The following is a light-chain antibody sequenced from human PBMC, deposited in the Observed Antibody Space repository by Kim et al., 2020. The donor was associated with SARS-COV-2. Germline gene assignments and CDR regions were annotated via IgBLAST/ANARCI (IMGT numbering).Light chain of an antibody. V-gene: IGLV3-21*03. CDR3: QVWDSSSDVV. CDR1: NIGSKS. Sequence: SYELTQPPSVSVAPGKTARITCGGNNIGSKSVHCYQQKPGQAPVLVVYDDSDRPSGIPERFSGSNSGNTATLTISRVEAGDEADYYCQVWDSSSDVVFGGGTQLTVL. CDR2: DDS. J-gene: IGLJ2*01.